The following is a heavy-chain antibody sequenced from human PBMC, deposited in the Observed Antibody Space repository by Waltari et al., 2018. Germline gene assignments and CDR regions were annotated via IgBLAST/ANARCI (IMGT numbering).Heavy chain of an antibody. CDR1: GGSISSGSYY. Sequence: QVQLQESGPGLVKPSQTLSLTCTVSGGSISSGSYYWSWIRQPAGKGLEWIGRIYTSGSTNYNPSLKSRVTISVDTSKNQFSLKLSSVTAADTAVYYCASVYCGGDCYFDAFDIWGQGTMVTVSS. V-gene: IGHV4-61*02. J-gene: IGHJ3*02. CDR3: ASVYCGGDCYFDAFDI. D-gene: IGHD2-21*01. CDR2: IYTSGST.